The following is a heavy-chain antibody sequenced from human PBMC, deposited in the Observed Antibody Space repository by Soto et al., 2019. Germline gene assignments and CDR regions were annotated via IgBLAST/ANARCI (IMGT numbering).Heavy chain of an antibody. Sequence: QVQLQESGPGLVKPSQTLSLTCTVSGGSISSGGYYWSWIRQHPGKGLEWIGYIYYSGSTYYNPSLKSRVTISVYPAKTQYSLKMSSVTAADTAVYYCASIVSSAHGEFSDWGKGTLLPVSS. J-gene: IGHJ4*02. CDR2: IYYSGST. CDR3: ASIVSSAHGEFSD. CDR1: GGSISSGGYY. V-gene: IGHV4-31*03. D-gene: IGHD3-10*01.